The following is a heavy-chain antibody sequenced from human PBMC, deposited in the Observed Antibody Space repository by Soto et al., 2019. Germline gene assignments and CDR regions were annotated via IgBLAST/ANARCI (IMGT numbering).Heavy chain of an antibody. D-gene: IGHD7-27*01. V-gene: IGHV1-3*01. CDR3: ARDTGDGTFDF. CDR2: INAGYGNT. CDR1: GYTFSSYA. J-gene: IGHJ4*02. Sequence: ASVKVSCKASGYTFSSYAMHWVRQAPGQRLEWIGWINAGYGNTKSSQKFQDRVTISRDTSASTAYMELTSLRSEDTAVYYCARDTGDGTFDFWGQGTLVTVSS.